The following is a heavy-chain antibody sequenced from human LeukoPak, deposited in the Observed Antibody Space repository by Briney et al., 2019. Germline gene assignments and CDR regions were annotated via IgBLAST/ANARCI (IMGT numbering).Heavy chain of an antibody. D-gene: IGHD5-24*01. CDR2: ISYDGSNK. V-gene: IGHV3-30-3*01. J-gene: IGHJ4*02. Sequence: GRSLRLSCAASGFSFSDYAMHWVRQAPGRGLEWVAVISYDGSNKYYADPVKGRFTISRDNSKNTLYLQMNSLRAEDTAVYFCARGGMGTIGFDYWGQGTLVTVSS. CDR1: GFSFSDYA. CDR3: ARGGMGTIGFDY.